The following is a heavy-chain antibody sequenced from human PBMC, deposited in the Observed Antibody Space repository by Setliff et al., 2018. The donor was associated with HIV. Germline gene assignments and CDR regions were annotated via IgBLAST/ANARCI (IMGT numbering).Heavy chain of an antibody. CDR3: ARGAYCGGYVDY. CDR1: GGSISSYY. V-gene: IGHV4-59*12. J-gene: IGHJ4*02. CDR2: ISYSGST. Sequence: PSETLSLTCTVSGGSISSYYWSWIRQPPGKGLEWIGYISYSGSTNYNPSLKSRVIMSVDTSRNQFSLKLGSVTAADAAVYYCARGAYCGGYVDYWGQGTLVTVSS. D-gene: IGHD2-21*01.